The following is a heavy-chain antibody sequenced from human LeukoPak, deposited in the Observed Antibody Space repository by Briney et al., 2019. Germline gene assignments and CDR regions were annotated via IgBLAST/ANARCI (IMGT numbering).Heavy chain of an antibody. CDR3: AREDSSGYYPYYFDY. CDR2: IIPIFGTA. V-gene: IGHV1-69*05. CDR1: GGTFSSYA. Sequence: SVKVSCKASGGTFSSYAISAVRQAPGQGLEWMGRIIPIFGTANYAQKFQGRVTITTDESTSTAYMELSSLRSEDTAVYYCAREDSSGYYPYYFDYWGQGTLVTVSS. D-gene: IGHD3-22*01. J-gene: IGHJ4*02.